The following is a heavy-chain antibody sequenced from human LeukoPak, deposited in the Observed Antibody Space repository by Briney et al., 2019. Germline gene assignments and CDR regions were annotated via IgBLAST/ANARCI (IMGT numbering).Heavy chain of an antibody. CDR3: ARDHRQRGGWFDP. CDR1: GFTFSSYA. V-gene: IGHV3-30*04. J-gene: IGHJ5*02. D-gene: IGHD2-15*01. CDR2: ISYDGSNK. Sequence: GGSLRLSCAASGFTFSSYAMHWVRQAPGKGLEWVAVISYDGSNKYYADSVKGRFTISRDNSKKTLYLQMNSLRAEDTAVYYCARDHRQRGGWFDPWGQGTLVTVSS.